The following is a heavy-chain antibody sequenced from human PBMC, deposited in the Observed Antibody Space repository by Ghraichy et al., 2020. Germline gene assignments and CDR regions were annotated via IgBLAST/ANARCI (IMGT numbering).Heavy chain of an antibody. CDR1: GFIFSGYW. V-gene: IGHV3-7*01. D-gene: IGHD6-19*01. CDR3: ARDLGGGWYFDN. CDR2: IKKDGSEK. Sequence: GESLNISCAAPGFIFSGYWMSWVRQAPRKGPEWVANIKKDGSEKYYVDSVKGRFTISRDNAKNSLYLQMNSLRAEDTAVYYCARDLGGGWYFDNWGQAALVTVSS. J-gene: IGHJ4*02.